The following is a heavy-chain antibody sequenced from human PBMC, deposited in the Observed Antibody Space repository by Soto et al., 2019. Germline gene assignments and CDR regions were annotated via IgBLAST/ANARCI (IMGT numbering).Heavy chain of an antibody. V-gene: IGHV3-23*01. D-gene: IGHD1-7*01. J-gene: IGHJ5*02. CDR1: GFTFSSYA. Sequence: GGSLRLSCAASGFTFSSYAMSWVRQAPGKGLQWVSAISGSGDNTYYADSVKGRFTISRDNSKNTLYLQMNSLRGEDTAVYYCAKDARGTRSNWFDPWGQGTLVTVSS. CDR3: AKDARGTRSNWFDP. CDR2: ISGSGDNT.